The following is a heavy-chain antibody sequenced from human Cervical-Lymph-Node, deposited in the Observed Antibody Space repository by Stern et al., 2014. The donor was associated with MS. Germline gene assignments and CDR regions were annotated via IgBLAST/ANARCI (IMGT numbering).Heavy chain of an antibody. J-gene: IGHJ3*02. V-gene: IGHV1-2*06. CDR2: INPNNGGT. CDR3: ATARDAFDI. Sequence: VQLVESGAEVKKPGASVKVSCKASGYIFTDYYIHWVRQAPGQGLEWMGRINPNNGGTTYAQKIQGRVIMTTDKSTATADKGLSRLRSDDTAVYYCATARDAFDIWGQGTMVTVSS. CDR1: GYIFTDYY.